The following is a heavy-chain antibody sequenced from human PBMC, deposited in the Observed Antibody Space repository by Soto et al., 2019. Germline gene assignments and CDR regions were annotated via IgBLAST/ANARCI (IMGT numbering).Heavy chain of an antibody. Sequence: QVQLQQWGAGLLKPSETLSLFCAVYGGSFSGYYWSWIRQPPGKGLEWIGEIHLAGSTKYNPSLKGRVSISLDTAKNQCSLKLTSVTAADTAVYYCARRVVPAALGLWGRGTLVTVSS. CDR3: ARRVVPAALGL. V-gene: IGHV4-34*01. CDR2: IHLAGST. CDR1: GGSFSGYY. J-gene: IGHJ2*01. D-gene: IGHD2-2*01.